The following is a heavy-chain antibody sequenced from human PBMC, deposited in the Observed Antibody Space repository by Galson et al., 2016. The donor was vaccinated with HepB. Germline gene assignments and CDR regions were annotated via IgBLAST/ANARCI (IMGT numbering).Heavy chain of an antibody. CDR3: ASDEGYDYVWGSYRPGYFDY. Sequence: SLRLSCAASGFSVSSNYMTWVRQAPGKGLEWVAVIHTGDTTYYADSVKGRFTISRDNSKNTLYLQMNSLRAEDTAVYYCASDEGYDYVWGSYRPGYFDYRGQGTLVTVSS. CDR2: IHTGDTT. V-gene: IGHV3-53*01. D-gene: IGHD3-16*02. J-gene: IGHJ4*02. CDR1: GFSVSSNY.